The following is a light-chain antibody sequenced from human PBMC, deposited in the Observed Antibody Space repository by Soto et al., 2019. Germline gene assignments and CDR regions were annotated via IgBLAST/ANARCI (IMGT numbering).Light chain of an antibody. CDR1: QSVSSSY. J-gene: IGKJ2*01. CDR2: GAS. Sequence: EIVLTQSPGTLSLSPGERATLSCRASQSVSSSYLAWYQQKPGQAPRLLIYGASSRATGIPDRFSGSGSGTDFTLTISRLEPEDFAVYYCQQYGSSPTFGHGTKLESK. CDR3: QQYGSSPT. V-gene: IGKV3-20*01.